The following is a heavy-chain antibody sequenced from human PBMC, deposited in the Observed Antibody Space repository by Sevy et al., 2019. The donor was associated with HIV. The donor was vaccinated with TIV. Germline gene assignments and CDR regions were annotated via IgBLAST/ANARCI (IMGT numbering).Heavy chain of an antibody. J-gene: IGHJ6*02. V-gene: IGHV1-8*01. CDR3: ARDPSGNYLTPHYRDYYGLDV. CDR2: MNPNNGNT. Sequence: ASVKVSCKTSGYTFSSHDINWVRQAPGQGLEWMGWMNPNNGNTGYVQKFQDRVTMTRDSSIATAYMELRDLTSDDTAVYYCARDPSGNYLTPHYRDYYGLDVWGQGTAVTVSS. D-gene: IGHD1-7*01. CDR1: GYTFSSHD.